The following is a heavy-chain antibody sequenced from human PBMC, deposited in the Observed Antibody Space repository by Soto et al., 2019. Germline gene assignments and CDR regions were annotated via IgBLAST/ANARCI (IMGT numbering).Heavy chain of an antibody. V-gene: IGHV4-30-2*01. CDR3: ARVGYYDFWSPPGYYGMDV. D-gene: IGHD3-3*01. Sequence: SETLSLTCAVSGGSISSGGYSWSWIRQPPGKGLEWIGYMYHSGSTYYNPSLKSRVTISIDTSKNQFSLKLSSVTAADTAVYYCARVGYYDFWSPPGYYGMDVWGQGTTVTVSS. CDR1: GGSISSGGYS. J-gene: IGHJ6*02. CDR2: MYHSGST.